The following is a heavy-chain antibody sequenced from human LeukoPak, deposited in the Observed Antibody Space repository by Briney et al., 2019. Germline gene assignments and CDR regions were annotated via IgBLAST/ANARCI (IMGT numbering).Heavy chain of an antibody. J-gene: IGHJ4*02. CDR2: IIPILGIA. CDR3: ATHADNFLGY. D-gene: IGHD3-22*01. V-gene: IGHV1-69*04. CDR1: GGTFSSYA. Sequence: EASVKVSCKASGGTFSSYAISWVRQAPGQGLEWMGRIIPILGIANYAQKFQGRVTITADKSTSTAYMELSSLRSDDTAVYYCATHADNFLGYWGQGTLVTVSS.